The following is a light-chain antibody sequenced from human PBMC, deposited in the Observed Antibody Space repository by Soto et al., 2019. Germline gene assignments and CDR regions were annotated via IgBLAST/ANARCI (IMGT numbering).Light chain of an antibody. CDR1: SSNIGARYD. CDR3: QSYDSSLSGWV. Sequence: QSVLTQPPSVSGAPGQRATISCTGSSSNIGARYDVHWYQQLPGTAPKLLIFANSNRPSGVPDRFSGSKSDTSASLAITGLQAEDEADYYCQSYDSSLSGWVFGGGTKLTVL. V-gene: IGLV1-40*01. CDR2: ANS. J-gene: IGLJ3*02.